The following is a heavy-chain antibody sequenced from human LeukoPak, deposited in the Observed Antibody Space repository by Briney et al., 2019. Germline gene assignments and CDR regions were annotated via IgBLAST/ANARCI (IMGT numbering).Heavy chain of an antibody. Sequence: SETLSLTCAVYGGSFSGYYWSWIRQPPGKGLEWIGEINHSGSTNYNPSLKSRVTISVDTSKNQFSLKLSSVTAADTAVYYCARGPRVAARRFDYWGQGTLVTVSS. J-gene: IGHJ4*02. D-gene: IGHD6-6*01. CDR3: ARGPRVAARRFDY. CDR2: INHSGST. CDR1: GGSFSGYY. V-gene: IGHV4-34*01.